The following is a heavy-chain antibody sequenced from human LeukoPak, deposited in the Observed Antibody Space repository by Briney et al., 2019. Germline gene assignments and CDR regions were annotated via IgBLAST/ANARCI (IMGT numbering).Heavy chain of an antibody. D-gene: IGHD2-21*02. J-gene: IGHJ4*02. Sequence: SVKVSCKASGFTFTSSAMQWVRQARGQRLEWIGWIVVGSGNTNYAQKFQERVTITRDMSTSTAYMELSSLRSEDTAVYYCARGAVVTAPVDYWGQGTLVTVSS. CDR1: GFTFTSSA. CDR3: ARGAVVTAPVDY. V-gene: IGHV1-58*02. CDR2: IVVGSGNT.